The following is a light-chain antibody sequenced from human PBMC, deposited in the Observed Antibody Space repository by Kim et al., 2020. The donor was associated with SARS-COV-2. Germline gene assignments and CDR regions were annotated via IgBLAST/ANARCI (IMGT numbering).Light chain of an antibody. CDR3: KSRARSGNNMV. CDR2: GKD. CDR1: SLRSYY. V-gene: IGLV3-19*01. J-gene: IGLJ3*02. Sequence: SSELTQDPAVSVALGQTVRITCQGDSLRSYYASWYQQKPGQAPVLLIYGKDNRPSGLPDRFSGSSSGNTASLTITGAQAEDEADYYCKSRARSGNNMVFG.